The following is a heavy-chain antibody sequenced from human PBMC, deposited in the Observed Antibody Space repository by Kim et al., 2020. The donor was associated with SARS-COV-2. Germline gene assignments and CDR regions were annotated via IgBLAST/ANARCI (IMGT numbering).Heavy chain of an antibody. D-gene: IGHD4-17*01. CDR1: GGSISSYY. V-gene: IGHV4-59*13. CDR3: ARDSSTVTSGYYYYYGMDV. Sequence: SETLSLTCTVSGGSISSYYWSWIRQPPGKGLEWIGYIYYSGSTNYNPSLKSRVTISVDTSKNQFSLKLSSVTAADTAVYYCARDSSTVTSGYYYYYGMDVWGQGTTGTVSS. J-gene: IGHJ6*02. CDR2: IYYSGST.